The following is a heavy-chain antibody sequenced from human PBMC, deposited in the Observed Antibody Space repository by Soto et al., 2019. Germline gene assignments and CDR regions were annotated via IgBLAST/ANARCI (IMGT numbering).Heavy chain of an antibody. J-gene: IGHJ4*02. CDR1: GFTFSSYS. CDR3: ARESTEVHY. Sequence: EVQLVESGGGLVKPGGSLRLSCAASGFTFSSYSMNWVRQAPGKGLEWVSSISSSGSYIYYADSVKGRFTISRDNAKNSLYLQMNSLRAEDTAVYYCARESTEVHYWGQGTLVTVSS. V-gene: IGHV3-21*01. CDR2: ISSSGSYI. D-gene: IGHD1-1*01.